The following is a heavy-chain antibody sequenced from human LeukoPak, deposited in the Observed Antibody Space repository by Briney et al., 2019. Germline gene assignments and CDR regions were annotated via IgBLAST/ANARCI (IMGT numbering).Heavy chain of an antibody. J-gene: IGHJ6*03. V-gene: IGHV4-34*01. CDR1: GGSFSGYY. D-gene: IGHD3-22*01. CDR3: ARVRKTQRTYYYDSSGYLYYMDV. Sequence: PSETLSLTCAVYGGSFSGYYWSWIRQPPGKGLEWIGEINHSGSTNYNPSLKSRVTISVDTSKNQFSLKLSSVTAADTAVYYCARVRKTQRTYYYDSSGYLYYMDVWGKGTTVTVSS. CDR2: INHSGST.